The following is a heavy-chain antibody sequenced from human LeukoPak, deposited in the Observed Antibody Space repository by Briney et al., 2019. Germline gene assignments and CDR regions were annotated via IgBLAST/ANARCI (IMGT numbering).Heavy chain of an antibody. CDR1: GGSISSGSYY. CDR2: IYTSGST. Sequence: SETLSLTCTVSGGSISSGSYYWSWIRQPAGKGLEWIGRIYTSGSTNYNPSLKSRVTISVDTSKNQFSLKLSSVTAADTAVYYCARGEKDCSGGCYGGGSWFDPWGQGTLVTVSS. CDR3: ARGEKDCSGGCYGGGSWFDP. D-gene: IGHD2-21*02. J-gene: IGHJ5*02. V-gene: IGHV4-61*02.